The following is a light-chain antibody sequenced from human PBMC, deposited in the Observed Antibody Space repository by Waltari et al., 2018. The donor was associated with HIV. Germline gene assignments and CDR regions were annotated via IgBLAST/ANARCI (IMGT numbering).Light chain of an antibody. CDR2: DVS. Sequence: QSALTQPRSVSGSPGQSVTISCTGTSSDVGGYNHVSWDQQHPGKAPKLMIYDVSKRPSGVPDRFSGSKSGNTASLTISGLQAEDEADYYCCSYAGSYTVYVFGTGTKVTVL. J-gene: IGLJ1*01. CDR1: SSDVGGYNH. CDR3: CSYAGSYTVYV. V-gene: IGLV2-11*01.